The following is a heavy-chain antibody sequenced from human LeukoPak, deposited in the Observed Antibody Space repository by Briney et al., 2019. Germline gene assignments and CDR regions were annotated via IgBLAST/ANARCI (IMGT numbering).Heavy chain of an antibody. J-gene: IGHJ4*02. CDR1: GFTFSSYG. CDR2: ISYDGSNK. Sequence: GGSLRLSCAASGFTFSSYGMHWVRQAPGKGLEWVAVISYDGSNKYYADSVKGRFTISRDNSKNTLYLQMNSLRAEDTAVYYCASSPNTVATTDYWGQGTLVTVSS. CDR3: ASSPNTVATTDY. D-gene: IGHD4-17*01. V-gene: IGHV3-30*03.